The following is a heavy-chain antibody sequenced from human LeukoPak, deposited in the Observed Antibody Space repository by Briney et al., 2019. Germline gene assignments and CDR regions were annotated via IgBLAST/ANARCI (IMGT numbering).Heavy chain of an antibody. CDR2: VYYSGNT. V-gene: IGHV4-39*07. CDR1: GGSISSDTYY. CDR3: ARDSPESGSYSYYYYMDV. Sequence: SETLSLTCTVSGGSISSDTYYWGWIRQPPGKGLEWIGSVYYSGNTYYNPSLKSRVTISVDTSKNQFSLKLTSVTAADTAVYYCARDSPESGSYSYYYYMDVWAKGPRSPSP. J-gene: IGHJ6*03. D-gene: IGHD1-26*01.